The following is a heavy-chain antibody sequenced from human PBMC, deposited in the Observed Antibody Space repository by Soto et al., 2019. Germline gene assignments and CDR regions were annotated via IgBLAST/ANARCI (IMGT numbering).Heavy chain of an antibody. Sequence: GASVKVSCKASGYTFTGYYMHWGRQAPGQGLEWMGWINPNSGGTNYAQKFQGWVTMTRDTSISTAYMELSRLRSDDTAVYYCAREYCSSTSCYEGVVSSGGRPNFDYWGQGTLVTVSS. CDR3: AREYCSSTSCYEGVVSSGGRPNFDY. CDR2: INPNSGGT. CDR1: GYTFTGYY. J-gene: IGHJ4*02. V-gene: IGHV1-2*04. D-gene: IGHD2-2*01.